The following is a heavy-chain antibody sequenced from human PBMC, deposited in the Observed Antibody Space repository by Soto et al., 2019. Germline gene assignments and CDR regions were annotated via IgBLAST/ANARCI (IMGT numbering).Heavy chain of an antibody. V-gene: IGHV3-23*01. Sequence: EVQLLESGGGLVQPGRSLRLSFAASGFTFSSYAMNWVRQAPGKGLEWVSAMSGTGGSTYYADSVKGRFTISRDNSKNTLYLQMHSLRVEDTAVFYCAKAGFSSGWSPSYFDYWGQGTLVTVSS. CDR1: GFTFSSYA. J-gene: IGHJ4*02. CDR3: AKAGFSSGWSPSYFDY. D-gene: IGHD6-19*01. CDR2: MSGTGGST.